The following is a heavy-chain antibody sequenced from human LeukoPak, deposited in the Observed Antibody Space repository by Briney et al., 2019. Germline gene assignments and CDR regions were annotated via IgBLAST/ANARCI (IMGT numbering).Heavy chain of an antibody. Sequence: GGTLRLSCASSGFAFEDYGMSWVRQAPGKGLEWVSGINWNGCSTGYADSVKGRFTISRDKAKTSLYLQMNSLRAEDTALYYCARLRNYYDRSGPKRGAIDIWGQGTMATLSS. CDR1: GFAFEDYG. J-gene: IGHJ3*02. CDR2: INWNGCST. D-gene: IGHD3-22*01. CDR3: ARLRNYYDRSGPKRGAIDI. V-gene: IGHV3-20*04.